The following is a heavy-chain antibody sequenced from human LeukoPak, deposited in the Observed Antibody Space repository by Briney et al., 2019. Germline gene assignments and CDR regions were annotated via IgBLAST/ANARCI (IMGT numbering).Heavy chain of an antibody. CDR2: IYSGGST. V-gene: IGHV3-53*01. CDR3: ARDYYDSSGYYTFDY. Sequence: GGSLRLSCAASGFTFSSYGMHWVRQAPGKGLEWVSVIYSGGSTYYADSVKGRFTISRDNSKNTLYLQMNSLRAEDTAVYYCARDYYDSSGYYTFDYWGQGTLVTVSS. J-gene: IGHJ4*02. CDR1: GFTFSSYG. D-gene: IGHD3-22*01.